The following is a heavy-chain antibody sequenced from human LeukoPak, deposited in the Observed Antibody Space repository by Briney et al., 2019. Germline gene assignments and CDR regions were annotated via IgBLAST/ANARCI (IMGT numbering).Heavy chain of an antibody. CDR1: GFTFSNYW. D-gene: IGHD2-15*01. CDR2: IISDGRPT. V-gene: IGHV3-74*01. CDR3: ARDRVPYCSGVSCSVDV. Sequence: PGGSLRLSCAASGFTFSNYWMQWVRQAPGKGLVWVSRIISDGRPTNYADPVKGRFTISRDNAKNTLYLQMNSLRVEDTAVCYCARDRVPYCSGVSCSVDVWGQGTTVTVAS. J-gene: IGHJ6*02.